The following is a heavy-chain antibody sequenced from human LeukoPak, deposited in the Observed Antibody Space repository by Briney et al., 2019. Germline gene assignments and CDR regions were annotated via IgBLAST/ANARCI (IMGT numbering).Heavy chain of an antibody. D-gene: IGHD3-16*01. Sequence: GGSLRLSCAASGFTFSSYAMTWVGQAPGKGLEWVSTIGGSGGSTYYADSVKGRFTISRDNSKNTLYLQMKSLRAEDTAVYYCARGSAWYLVYWGQGTLVTVSS. V-gene: IGHV3-23*01. CDR3: ARGSAWYLVY. CDR2: IGGSGGST. J-gene: IGHJ4*02. CDR1: GFTFSSYA.